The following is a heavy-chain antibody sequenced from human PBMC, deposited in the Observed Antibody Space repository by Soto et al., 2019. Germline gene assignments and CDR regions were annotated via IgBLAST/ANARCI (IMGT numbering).Heavy chain of an antibody. D-gene: IGHD6-6*01. CDR1: GFTFSSYG. CDR3: ARERGIAARRYGMDV. CDR2: IWYDGSNK. J-gene: IGHJ6*02. Sequence: GGSLRLSCAASGFTFSSYGMHWVRQAPGKGLEWVAVIWYDGSNKYYADSVKGRFTTSRDNSKNTLYLQMNSLRAEDTAVYYCARERGIAARRYGMDVWGQGTTVTVSS. V-gene: IGHV3-33*01.